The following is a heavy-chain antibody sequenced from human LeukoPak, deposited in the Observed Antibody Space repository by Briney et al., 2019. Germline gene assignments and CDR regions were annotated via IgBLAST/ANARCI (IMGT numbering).Heavy chain of an antibody. Sequence: SETLSLTCTASGDSLTSGSRYWSWIRQPAGKGLEWIGHFYSSPRTTYNPSLESRVTISGDTAKNQFSLKLDSVTAADTAVYFCARCMSELDYGDYAYYYHMDVWGKGTTVTVSS. CDR1: GDSLTSGSRY. CDR3: ARCMSELDYGDYAYYYHMDV. CDR2: FYSSPRT. D-gene: IGHD4-17*01. J-gene: IGHJ6*04. V-gene: IGHV4-61*09.